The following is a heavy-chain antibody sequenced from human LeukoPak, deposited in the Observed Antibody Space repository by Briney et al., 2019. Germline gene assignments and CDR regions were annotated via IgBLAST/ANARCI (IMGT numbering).Heavy chain of an antibody. CDR2: IYWDDDK. J-gene: IGHJ4*02. D-gene: IGHD1-1*01. CDR1: GFAPRTKGVA. Sequence: SGPTLVKPTQTLTLTCTFSGFAPRTKGVAVGWIRQPPGKTLEWLSLIYWDDDKRYPPSLKTRLTITRDTSNNQVVLTMTDMDPVDTATYYCVHRSMTATQAPLPFDFWGPGTFITVSS. V-gene: IGHV2-5*02. CDR3: VHRSMTATQAPLPFDF.